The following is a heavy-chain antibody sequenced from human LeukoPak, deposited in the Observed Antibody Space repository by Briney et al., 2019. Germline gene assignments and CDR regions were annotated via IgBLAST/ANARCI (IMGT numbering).Heavy chain of an antibody. J-gene: IGHJ4*02. D-gene: IGHD4-17*01. CDR2: INTNTGNP. CDR3: ARSQTYGDHPPFDY. CDR1: GYSFTGSA. Sequence: ASVKVSCKASGYSFTGSAMNWVRQAPGQGLEWMGWINTNTGNPTYAQGFTGRFVFSLDTSVSTAYIQISSLKTEDTAVYFCARSQTYGDHPPFDYWGQGTLVTISS. V-gene: IGHV7-4-1*02.